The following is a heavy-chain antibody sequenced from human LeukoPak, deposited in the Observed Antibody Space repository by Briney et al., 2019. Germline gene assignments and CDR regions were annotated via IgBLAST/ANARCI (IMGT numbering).Heavy chain of an antibody. V-gene: IGHV3-11*01. D-gene: IGHD3-22*01. CDR3: AQDSTGYFFLY. CDR2: ISGSGSTI. J-gene: IGHJ4*02. Sequence: PGGSLRLSSAASGFTFSDYYMSWIRRAPGKGLEWVSYISGSGSTIYYADSVKGRFTISRDNAKNSLYLQMNSLRAEDTAVYYCAQDSTGYFFLYWGQGTLVTVSS. CDR1: GFTFSDYY.